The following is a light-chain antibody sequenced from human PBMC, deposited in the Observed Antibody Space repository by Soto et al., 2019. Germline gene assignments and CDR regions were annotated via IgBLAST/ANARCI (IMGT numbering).Light chain of an antibody. CDR2: DAF. J-gene: IGKJ1*01. CDR1: QGFSNW. V-gene: IGKV1-5*01. CDR3: QQYNSYSWT. Sequence: DIQMTQSPSTLSASVGDRVTITCRASQGFSNWLAWYQQKPGKAPKLLIYDAFSLQSGVPSRYSGSGSGTEFTLTISSLQPDDFATYYCQQYNSYSWTFGQGTKVEIK.